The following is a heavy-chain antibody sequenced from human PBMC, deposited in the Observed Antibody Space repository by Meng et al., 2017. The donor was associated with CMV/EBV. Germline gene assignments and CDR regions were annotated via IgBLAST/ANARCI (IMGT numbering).Heavy chain of an antibody. CDR3: ARERIAAAGTDAFDI. D-gene: IGHD6-13*01. V-gene: IGHV3-66*02. CDR2: ICSGGST. J-gene: IGHJ3*02. Sequence: GGSLRLSCAASGFTVSSNYMSWVRQAPGKGLEWVSVICSGGSTYYADSVKGRFTISRDNSKNTLYLQMNSLSAEDTAVYYCARERIAAAGTDAFDIWGQGTMVTVSS. CDR1: GFTVSSNY.